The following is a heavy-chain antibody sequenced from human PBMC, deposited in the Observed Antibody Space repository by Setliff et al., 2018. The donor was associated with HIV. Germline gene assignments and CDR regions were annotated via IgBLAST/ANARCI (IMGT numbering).Heavy chain of an antibody. D-gene: IGHD6-19*01. CDR3: ARGREKQWPILADCLFDF. V-gene: IGHV1-46*01. CDR2: VNPTSGST. CDR1: GGTFTNFY. J-gene: IGHJ4*02. Sequence: ASVKVSCKASGGTFTNFYMHWVRQAPGQGLEWVGIVNPTSGSTTYAQTFQGRVTMTGDTYTSTVYMEVSSLRSEDTAVYYCARGREKQWPILADCLFDFWGQGTLVTVSS.